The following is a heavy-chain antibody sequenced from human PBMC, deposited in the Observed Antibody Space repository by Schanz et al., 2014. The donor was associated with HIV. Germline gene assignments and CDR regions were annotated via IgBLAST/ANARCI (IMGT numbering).Heavy chain of an antibody. CDR1: GFTFSSYW. V-gene: IGHV3-48*02. Sequence: EVQLVESGGGLVQPGGSLRLSCAASGFTFSSYWMHWVRQAPGKGLEWVSHIIWNTNTVYYADSVKGRFTISRDNAKTSLYLQMHIMRDEATDVYYCTRAGGCSSNCYGYGMDVWGQGTTVTVSS. CDR2: IIWNTNTV. D-gene: IGHD6-19*01. J-gene: IGHJ6*02. CDR3: TRAGGCSSNCYGYGMDV.